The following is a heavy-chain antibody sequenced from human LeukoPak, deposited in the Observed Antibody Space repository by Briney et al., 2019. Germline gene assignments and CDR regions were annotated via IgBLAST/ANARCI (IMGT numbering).Heavy chain of an antibody. V-gene: IGHV1-46*01. CDR2: INPSGGST. CDR3: ARGRLLLDY. CDR1: GYTFTIYY. Sequence: GASVKVSCKASGYTFTIYYIHWVPQAPGQGLEWMGMINPSGGSTSHAQTFQGRVTMTRDTSTSTVYMELSRLRSEDTAVYYCARGRLLLDYWGQGTLVTVSS. J-gene: IGHJ4*02. D-gene: IGHD2-15*01.